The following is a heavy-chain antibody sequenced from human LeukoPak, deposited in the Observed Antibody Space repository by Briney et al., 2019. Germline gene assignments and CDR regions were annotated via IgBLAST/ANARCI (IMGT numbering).Heavy chain of an antibody. CDR2: IYYSGST. V-gene: IGHV4-59*01. CDR1: GGTISSYY. Sequence: SESLSLSCTASGGTISSYYWSWIRQPPGKGLEWIGYIYYSGSTNYNPSLKSRVTISVDTSNNQCSLKLSSVTAADTAVYYCARDRGSHLVFDPWGQGTLVTVSS. CDR3: ARDRGSHLVFDP. J-gene: IGHJ5*02. D-gene: IGHD3-10*01.